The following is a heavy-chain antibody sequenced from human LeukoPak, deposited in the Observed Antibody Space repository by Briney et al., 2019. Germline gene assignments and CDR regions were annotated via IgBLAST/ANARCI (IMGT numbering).Heavy chain of an antibody. CDR2: IRDDGSNK. CDR3: AKDPGYYGSGSYFTCFDY. Sequence: GGSLRLSCAASGFTFSSYGMYRVRQAPGKGLEWVAFIRDDGSNKYYADSVKGRFTIPRDNSKNTLYLQMNSLRAEDTAVYYCAKDPGYYGSGSYFTCFDYWGQGTLVTVSS. J-gene: IGHJ4*02. D-gene: IGHD3-10*01. CDR1: GFTFSSYG. V-gene: IGHV3-30*02.